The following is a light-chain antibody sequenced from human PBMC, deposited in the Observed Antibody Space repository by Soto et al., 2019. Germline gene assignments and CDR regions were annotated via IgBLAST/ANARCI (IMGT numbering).Light chain of an antibody. V-gene: IGKV1-5*03. CDR1: QSISSW. Sequence: DIQMTQSPSTLSASVGDRVTITCRASQSISSWLVWYQQKPGKAPKLLIYKASSLESGVPSRFSGSGSGTEFTLTISSLQPDDFATYYCQQYNSYSTFGQGTKLEIE. CDR2: KAS. CDR3: QQYNSYST. J-gene: IGKJ2*01.